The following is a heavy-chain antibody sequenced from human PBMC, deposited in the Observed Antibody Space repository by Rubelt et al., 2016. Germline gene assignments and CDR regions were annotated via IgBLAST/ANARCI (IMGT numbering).Heavy chain of an antibody. J-gene: IGHJ4*02. V-gene: IGHV1-18*01. CDR3: ARDDSPYYYDSSGYYDY. CDR2: ISAYNGNT. Sequence: QVQLVQSGAEVKKPGASVKVSCKASGYTFTSYGISWVRQAPGQGLEWMGWISAYNGNTNYAQKLQGIVTMTTDTSTSTASMELRSLRSDDTAVYYCARDDSPYYYDSSGYYDYWGQGTLVTVSS. D-gene: IGHD3-22*01. CDR1: GYTFTSYG.